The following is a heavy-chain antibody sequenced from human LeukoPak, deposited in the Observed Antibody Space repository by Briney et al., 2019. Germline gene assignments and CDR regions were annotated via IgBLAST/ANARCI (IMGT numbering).Heavy chain of an antibody. CDR1: GYTFTGYY. J-gene: IGHJ4*02. CDR2: INPNSGGT. CDR3: ARDQGVSSGVLPSD. D-gene: IGHD2/OR15-2a*01. Sequence: RASVKVSCKASGYTFTGYYMHWVRQAPGQGLEWMGWINPNSGGTNYAQKFQGRVTMTRDTSISTAYMELSRLRSDDTAVYYCARDQGVSSGVLPSDWGQGTLVTVSS. V-gene: IGHV1-2*02.